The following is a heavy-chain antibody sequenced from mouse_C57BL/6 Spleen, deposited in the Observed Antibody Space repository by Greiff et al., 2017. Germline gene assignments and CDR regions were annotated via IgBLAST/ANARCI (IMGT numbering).Heavy chain of an antibody. CDR3: TRDGKDYFDY. V-gene: IGHV1-15*01. J-gene: IGHJ2*01. CDR1: GYTFTDYE. Sequence: QVQLQQSGAELVRPGASVTLSCKASGYTFTDYEMHWVKQTPVHGLAWIGAIDPETGGTAYNQKFKGKAILTADKSSSTAYMELRSLTSEDSAVYYCTRDGKDYFDYWGQGTTLTVSS. CDR2: IDPETGGT. D-gene: IGHD1-1*01.